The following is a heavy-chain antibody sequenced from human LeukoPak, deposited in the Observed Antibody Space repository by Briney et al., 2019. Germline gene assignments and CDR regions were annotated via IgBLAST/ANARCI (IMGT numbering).Heavy chain of an antibody. CDR1: GFAFSSYG. CDR3: ARDAGWIPKGGYYYYYGMDV. D-gene: IGHD5-12*01. CDR2: IWYDGSNK. J-gene: IGHJ6*02. Sequence: GGSLRLSCAASGFAFSSYGMHWVRQAPGKGLEWVAVIWYDGSNKYYADSVKGRFTISRDNSKNTLYLQMNSLRAEDTAVYYCARDAGWIPKGGYYYYYGMDVWGQGTTVTVSS. V-gene: IGHV3-33*01.